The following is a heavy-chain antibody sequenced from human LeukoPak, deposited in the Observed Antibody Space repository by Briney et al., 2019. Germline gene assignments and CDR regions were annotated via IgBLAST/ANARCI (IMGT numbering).Heavy chain of an antibody. J-gene: IGHJ6*02. CDR2: ISEGGGST. CDR1: GFSFSNYA. CDR3: AKLGYSYGYDYYYAMDV. V-gene: IGHV3-23*01. D-gene: IGHD5-18*01. Sequence: PGGSLRLSCAASGFSFSNYAMSWVRQAPGKGLEWVSAISEGGGSTYYADSVKGRFTISRDNSKNTLYLQMYSLRAEDTAVYYCAKLGYSYGYDYYYAMDVWGQGTTVTVSS.